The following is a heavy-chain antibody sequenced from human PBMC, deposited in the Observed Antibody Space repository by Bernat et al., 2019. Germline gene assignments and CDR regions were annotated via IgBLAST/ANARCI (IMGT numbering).Heavy chain of an antibody. V-gene: IGHV3-7*03. CDR1: GFTFSSYW. CDR3: ARDPPYSSSSMDV. J-gene: IGHJ6*03. CDR2: IKQDGSEK. Sequence: EVQLVESGGGLVQPGGSLRLSCAASGFTFSSYWMSWVRQAPGKGLEWVANIKQDGSEKYYVDSVKGRFTISGDNAKNSLYLQMNSLRAEDTAVYYCARDPPYSSSSMDVWGKGTTVTVSS. D-gene: IGHD6-6*01.